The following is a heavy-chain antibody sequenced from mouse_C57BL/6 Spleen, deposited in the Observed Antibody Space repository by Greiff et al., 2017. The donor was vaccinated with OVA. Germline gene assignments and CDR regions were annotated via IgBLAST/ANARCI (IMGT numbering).Heavy chain of an antibody. D-gene: IGHD3-2*02. CDR3: TEYSSGPGAMDY. J-gene: IGHJ4*01. Sequence: EVQLQESGGGLVQPGGSMKLSCVASGFTFSNYWMNWVRQSPEKGLEWVAQIRLKSDNYATHYAESVKGRFTISRDDSKSSVYLQMNNLRAEDTGIYYCTEYSSGPGAMDYWGQGTSVTVSS. V-gene: IGHV6-3*01. CDR1: GFTFSNYW. CDR2: IRLKSDNYAT.